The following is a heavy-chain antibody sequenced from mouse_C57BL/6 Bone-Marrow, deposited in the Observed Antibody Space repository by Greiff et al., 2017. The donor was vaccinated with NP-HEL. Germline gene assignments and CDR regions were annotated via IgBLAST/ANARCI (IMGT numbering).Heavy chain of an antibody. V-gene: IGHV6-3*01. D-gene: IGHD2-3*01. CDR1: GFTFSNYW. CDR3: TGLLLLAWFAY. J-gene: IGHJ3*01. CDR2: IRLKSDNYAT. Sequence: EVKLVESGGGLVQPGGSMKLSCVASGFTFSNYWMNWVRQSPEKGLEWVAQIRLKSDNYATHYAESVKGRFTISRDDSKSSVYLQMNNLRAEDTGIYYCTGLLLLAWFAYWGQGTLVTVSA.